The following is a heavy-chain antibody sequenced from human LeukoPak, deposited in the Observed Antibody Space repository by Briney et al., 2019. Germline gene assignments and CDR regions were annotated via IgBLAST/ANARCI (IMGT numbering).Heavy chain of an antibody. CDR1: GFTFSSNS. CDR2: ISSSSSYI. Sequence: GGSLRLSCAASGFTFSSNSMNWVRQAPGKGLEWVSSISSSSSYIYYADSVKGRFTISRDNSKNTLYLQMNSLRAEDTAVYYCAKDTAMVRSHFDYWGQGTLVTVSS. D-gene: IGHD5-18*01. CDR3: AKDTAMVRSHFDY. V-gene: IGHV3-21*04. J-gene: IGHJ4*02.